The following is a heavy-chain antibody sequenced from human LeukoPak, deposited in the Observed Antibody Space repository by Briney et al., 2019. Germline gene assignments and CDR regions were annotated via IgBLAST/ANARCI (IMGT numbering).Heavy chain of an antibody. V-gene: IGHV1-2*02. CDR3: ARAASTVTRFDS. Sequence: GASVKVSCKASGYTFTGYYMHWVRQAPGQGLEWMGWINPNSGGTNYAQKFQGRVTMTRDTSISTAYMELSSLTSEDTAVYYCARAASTVTRFDSWGQGTLVTVSS. D-gene: IGHD4-11*01. CDR2: INPNSGGT. CDR1: GYTFTGYY. J-gene: IGHJ4*02.